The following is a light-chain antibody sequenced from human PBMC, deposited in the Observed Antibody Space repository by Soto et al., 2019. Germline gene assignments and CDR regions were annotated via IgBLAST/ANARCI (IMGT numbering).Light chain of an antibody. J-gene: IGKJ2*01. CDR1: QSIHIN. CDR3: QQYEGWPRT. V-gene: IGKV3-15*01. CDR2: GVT. Sequence: EIVMTQSPDTLSVSPGDTATLSCRSSQSIHINLAWYQQKPGQAPTLLIYGVTARAPGVPARFSGSGSGTDFTLTIRSVQSGDFGVFYCQQYEGWPRTFGLGTKVEIQ.